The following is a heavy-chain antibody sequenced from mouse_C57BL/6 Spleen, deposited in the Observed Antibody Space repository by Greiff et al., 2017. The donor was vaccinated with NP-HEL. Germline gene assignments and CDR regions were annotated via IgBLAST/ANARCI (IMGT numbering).Heavy chain of an antibody. CDR1: GYTFTDYN. V-gene: IGHV1-22*01. D-gene: IGHD1-1*01. Sequence: VQLQQSGPELVKPGASVKMSCKASGYTFTDYNMHWVKQSHGKSLEWIGYINPNNGGTSYNQKFKGKATLTADKSSSTAYMQLSSLTSEDSAVYFCARSGYYGSSSYFDYWGQGTTLTVSS. CDR3: ARSGYYGSSSYFDY. J-gene: IGHJ2*01. CDR2: INPNNGGT.